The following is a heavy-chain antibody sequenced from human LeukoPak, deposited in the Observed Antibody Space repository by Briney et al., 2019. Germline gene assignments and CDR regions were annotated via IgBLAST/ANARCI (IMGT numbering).Heavy chain of an antibody. V-gene: IGHV7-4-1*02. CDR3: ARVPGLLGVSRGFPGIFDY. D-gene: IGHD1-1*01. Sequence: ASVKVSCKASGYTFSSYTMNWVRQAPGQGLEWMGWINTNTGNPTYAQGFTGRFVFSLDTSVTTAYLQISSLKAEDTAVYYCARVPGLLGVSRGFPGIFDYWGQGTLVTVSS. CDR2: INTNTGNP. J-gene: IGHJ4*02. CDR1: GYTFSSYT.